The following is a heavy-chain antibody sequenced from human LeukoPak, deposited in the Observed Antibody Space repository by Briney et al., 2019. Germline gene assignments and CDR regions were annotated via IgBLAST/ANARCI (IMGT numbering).Heavy chain of an antibody. Sequence: GGSLRLSCAASGFTFTNYAMTWVRQAPGKGLEWVSAIGGGGGSTYYADSVKGRFTISRDNSKNTLYLQMNSLRAEDTAVFYCARGGSSWYGDGFDIWGQGTMVTVSS. CDR2: IGGGGGST. J-gene: IGHJ3*02. V-gene: IGHV3-23*01. CDR3: ARGGSSWYGDGFDI. CDR1: GFTFTNYA. D-gene: IGHD6-13*01.